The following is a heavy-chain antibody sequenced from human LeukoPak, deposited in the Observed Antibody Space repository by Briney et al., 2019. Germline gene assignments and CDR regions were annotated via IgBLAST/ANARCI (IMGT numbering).Heavy chain of an antibody. Sequence: GGSLRLSCAASGFTFSSYAMHWVRQAPGKGLEWVAVISYDGSNKYYADSVKGRFTISRDNSKNTLYLQMNSLRAEDTAVYYRARDSSVVVPAATGLFDYWGQGTLVTVSS. D-gene: IGHD2-2*01. V-gene: IGHV3-30-3*01. J-gene: IGHJ4*02. CDR1: GFTFSSYA. CDR2: ISYDGSNK. CDR3: ARDSSVVVPAATGLFDY.